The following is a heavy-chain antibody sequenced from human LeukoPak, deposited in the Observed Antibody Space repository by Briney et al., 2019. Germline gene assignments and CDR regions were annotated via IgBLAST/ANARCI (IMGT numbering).Heavy chain of an antibody. D-gene: IGHD5-18*01. CDR1: GGSFSGYY. J-gene: IGHJ3*02. CDR2: INHSGST. Sequence: SETLSLTCAVYGGSFSGYYWSWIRQPPGKGLEWIGEINHSGSTNYNPSLKSRVTISVDTSKNQFSLKLSSVTAADTAVYYCARGSWINSYGYEIGAFDIWGQGTMVTVSS. V-gene: IGHV4-34*01. CDR3: ARGSWINSYGYEIGAFDI.